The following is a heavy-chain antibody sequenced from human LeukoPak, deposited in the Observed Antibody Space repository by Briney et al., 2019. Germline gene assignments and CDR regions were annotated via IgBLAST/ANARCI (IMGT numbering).Heavy chain of an antibody. CDR2: IYSGGTT. V-gene: IGHV3-53*01. CDR3: AKQRDSTTIFDY. CDR1: GFTFSNAW. Sequence: GGSLRLSCAASGFTFSNAWMSWVRQAPGQGLEWVSAIYSGGTTYYADSVKGRFTISRDNSKNTLFLQMSSLRAEDTAVYYCAKQRDSTTIFDYWGQGILVTVSS. D-gene: IGHD4-11*01. J-gene: IGHJ4*02.